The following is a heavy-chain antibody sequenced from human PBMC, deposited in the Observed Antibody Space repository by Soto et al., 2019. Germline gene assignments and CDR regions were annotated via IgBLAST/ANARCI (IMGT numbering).Heavy chain of an antibody. CDR1: GGTFISYA. CDR2: IIPVFGTA. J-gene: IGHJ4*02. V-gene: IGHV1-69*01. D-gene: IGHD1-26*01. CDR3: ARGRATTYLTAFDY. Sequence: QVQLVQSGAEVKKPGSSVKVSCKVSGGTFISYAISWVRQAPGRGLEWMGGIIPVFGTANYTQKFQGRVTITADESTSTAYMELSSLRSEDTALYYCARGRATTYLTAFDYWGQGTLVTVSS.